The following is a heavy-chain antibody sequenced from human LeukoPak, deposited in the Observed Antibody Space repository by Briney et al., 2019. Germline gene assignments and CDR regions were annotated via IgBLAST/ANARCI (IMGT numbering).Heavy chain of an antibody. D-gene: IGHD3-3*01. J-gene: IGHJ5*02. CDR2: IYTSGST. CDR3: ARQVTYYDFWSGYYARRFDP. CDR1: GGSISSYY. V-gene: IGHV4-4*09. Sequence: SESLSLTCTDSGGSISSYYWSWIRQPPGKGLEWNGYIYTSGSTNYNPSLKSRVTISVDTSKNQFSLKLSSVTAADTAVYYCARQVTYYDFWSGYYARRFDPWGQGTLVTVSS.